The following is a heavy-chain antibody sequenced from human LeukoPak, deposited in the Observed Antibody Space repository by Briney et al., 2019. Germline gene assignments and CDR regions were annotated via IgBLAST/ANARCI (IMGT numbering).Heavy chain of an antibody. CDR2: IYYSGST. CDR3: ARRGSAYYDFWSGYYTDSNNWFDP. CDR1: GSSISSSNW. D-gene: IGHD3-3*01. J-gene: IGHJ5*02. V-gene: IGHV4-28*01. Sequence: SETLSLTCSVSGSSISSSNWWGWIRQPPGKGLEGIGCIYYSGSTYYNPSLKSRVTMSVDTSKNQFSLKLSSVTAAATAVYYCARRGSAYYDFWSGYYTDSNNWFDPWGQGTLVTVSS.